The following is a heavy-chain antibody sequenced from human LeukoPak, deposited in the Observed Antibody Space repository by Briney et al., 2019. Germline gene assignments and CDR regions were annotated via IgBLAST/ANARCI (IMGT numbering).Heavy chain of an antibody. J-gene: IGHJ3*02. Sequence: ASVKVSCKASGYTSTGYYMHWVRQAPGQGLEWMGWINPNSGGTNYAQKFQGRVTMTRDTSISTAYMELSRLRSDDTAVYYCARDGYNTGNAFDIWGQGTMVTVSS. CDR2: INPNSGGT. CDR3: ARDGYNTGNAFDI. CDR1: GYTSTGYY. V-gene: IGHV1-2*02. D-gene: IGHD5-24*01.